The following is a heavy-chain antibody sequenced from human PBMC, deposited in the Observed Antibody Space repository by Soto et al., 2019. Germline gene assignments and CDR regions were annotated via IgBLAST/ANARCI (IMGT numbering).Heavy chain of an antibody. CDR2: ITWNSRVL. Sequence: GGSLRLSCVGTGLNFDDFAMHWVRQAPGKGLEWVSGITWNSRVLAYADSVKGRFTISRDNARNSLYLQMDSLRDEDTALYYCAKGRYDFWSPYYFDSWGQGTLVTVSS. CDR3: AKGRYDFWSPYYFDS. V-gene: IGHV3-9*01. CDR1: GLNFDDFA. D-gene: IGHD3-3*01. J-gene: IGHJ4*02.